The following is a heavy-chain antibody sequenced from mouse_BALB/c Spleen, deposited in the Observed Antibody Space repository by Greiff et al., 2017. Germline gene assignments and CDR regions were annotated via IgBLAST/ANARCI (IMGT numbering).Heavy chain of an antibody. V-gene: IGHV1-4*01. D-gene: IGHD2-14*01. CDR2: INPSSGYT. Sequence: VQLHQSGAELARPGASVKMSCKASGYTFTSYTMHWVKQRPGQGLEWIGYINPSSGYTNYNQKFKDKATLTADTSSSTAYMQLSSLTSEDSAVYYCARNYRYDVGYAMDYWGQGTSVTVSS. J-gene: IGHJ4*01. CDR3: ARNYRYDVGYAMDY. CDR1: GYTFTSYT.